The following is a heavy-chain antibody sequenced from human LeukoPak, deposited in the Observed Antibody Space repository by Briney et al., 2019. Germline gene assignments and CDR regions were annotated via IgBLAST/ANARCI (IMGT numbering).Heavy chain of an antibody. D-gene: IGHD3-22*01. CDR3: ARDLLVITGAFDI. V-gene: IGHV4-4*02. J-gene: IGHJ3*02. CDR1: GGSISSSNW. CDR2: IYHSGST. Sequence: SGTLSLTCAVSGGSISSSNWWSWVRQPPGKGLEWIGEIYHSGSTNYNPSLKSRVTISVHKSKNQFSLKLSSVTAADTAVYYCARDLLVITGAFDIWGQGTMVTVSS.